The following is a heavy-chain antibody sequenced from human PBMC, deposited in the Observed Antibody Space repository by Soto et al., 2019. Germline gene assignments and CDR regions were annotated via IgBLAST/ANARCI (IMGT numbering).Heavy chain of an antibody. CDR2: IIPIFGTA. V-gene: IGHV1-69*13. CDR3: AETRIRYFDWLLLDAFDI. J-gene: IGHJ3*02. CDR1: GGTFSSYA. D-gene: IGHD3-9*01. Sequence: LVKVSCKASGGTFSSYAISWVRQAPGQGLEWMGGIIPIFGTANYAQKFQGRVTITADESTSTAYMELSSLRSEDTAVYYCAETRIRYFDWLLLDAFDIWGQGTMVTVSS.